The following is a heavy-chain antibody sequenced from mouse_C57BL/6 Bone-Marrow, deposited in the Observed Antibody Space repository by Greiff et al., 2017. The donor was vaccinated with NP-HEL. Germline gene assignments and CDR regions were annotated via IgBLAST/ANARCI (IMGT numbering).Heavy chain of an antibody. Sequence: QVQLKQPGDELVKPGASVKMSCKASGYTFTSYWITWVKQRPGQGLEWIGDIYPGSGSTNYNEKFKSKATLTVDTSSSTAYMQLSSLTSEDSAVYYCARSYYYGSRNYWGQGTTLTVSS. CDR1: GYTFTSYW. J-gene: IGHJ2*01. CDR3: ARSYYYGSRNY. CDR2: IYPGSGST. V-gene: IGHV1-55*01. D-gene: IGHD1-1*01.